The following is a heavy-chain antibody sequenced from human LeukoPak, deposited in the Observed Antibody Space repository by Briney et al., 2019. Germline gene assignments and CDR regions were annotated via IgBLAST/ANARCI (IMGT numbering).Heavy chain of an antibody. V-gene: IGHV4-59*08. D-gene: IGHD6-19*01. CDR3: ARRGEVAGYTDWFDP. CDR1: GGSISSYY. J-gene: IGHJ5*02. CDR2: IYYSGST. Sequence: PSETLSLTCTASGGSISSYYWSWIRQPPGKGLEWIGYIYYSGSTNYNPSLKSRVTISVDTSKNQFSLKLSSVTAADTAVYYCARRGEVAGYTDWFDPWGQGTLVTVSS.